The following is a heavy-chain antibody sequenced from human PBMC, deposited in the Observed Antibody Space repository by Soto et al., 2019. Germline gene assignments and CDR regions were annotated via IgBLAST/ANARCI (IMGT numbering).Heavy chain of an antibody. D-gene: IGHD2-2*01. J-gene: IGHJ6*02. Sequence: GESLKISCEGSGYSFTTYWICWVRQMPGKGLEWMGSIYPGDSDTRYSPAFQGQVTISADKSISTAYLQWNSLKASDTAMYFCARNKGYCSSISCYGMDVWGQGITVTVSS. CDR2: IYPGDSDT. CDR1: GYSFTTYW. V-gene: IGHV5-51*01. CDR3: ARNKGYCSSISCYGMDV.